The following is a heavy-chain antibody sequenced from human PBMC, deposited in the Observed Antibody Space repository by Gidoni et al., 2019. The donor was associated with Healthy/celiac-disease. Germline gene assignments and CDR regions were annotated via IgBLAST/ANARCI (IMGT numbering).Heavy chain of an antibody. CDR2: IYYSGST. D-gene: IGHD2-21*02. V-gene: IGHV4-39*07. CDR3: ARFSAVVTATGDY. Sequence: LQLQASGPGLVKPSETLSLTCTVSCGSISSSSYYWGWLRQPPGKGLEWIGSIYYSGSTYYNPSLKRRVTISVDTSKNQFSLKLSSVTAADTAVYYCARFSAVVTATGDYWGQGTLVTVSS. CDR1: CGSISSSSYY. J-gene: IGHJ4*02.